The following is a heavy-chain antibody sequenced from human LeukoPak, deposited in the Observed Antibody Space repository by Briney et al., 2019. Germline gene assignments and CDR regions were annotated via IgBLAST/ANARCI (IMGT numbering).Heavy chain of an antibody. CDR2: INQDGTET. V-gene: IGHV3-7*01. CDR3: ATGGGRLSDN. Sequence: GGSLRLSCVVSGFTFSTYWMMWVRQPPGKGLEWLANINQDGTETYYVDSVKGRFTISRDNAKNSLYLQMNSLRADDMAVYYCATGGGRLSDNWGQGTLVTVTS. J-gene: IGHJ4*02. CDR1: GFTFSTYW. D-gene: IGHD3-16*01.